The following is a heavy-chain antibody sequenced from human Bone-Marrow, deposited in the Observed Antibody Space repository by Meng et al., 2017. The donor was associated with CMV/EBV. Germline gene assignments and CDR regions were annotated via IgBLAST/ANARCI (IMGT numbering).Heavy chain of an antibody. CDR3: ARGWEPAEFDP. CDR1: GGFRRSGSYY. D-gene: IGHD1-26*01. J-gene: IGHJ5*02. V-gene: IGHV4-61*01. CDR2: IYYSGST. Sequence: CNGSGGFRRSGSYYWRWIRQPPGKGLEWIGYIYYSGSTNYNPSLKSRVTISVDTSKNQFSLKLSSVTAADTAVYYCARGWEPAEFDPWGQGTLVTVSS.